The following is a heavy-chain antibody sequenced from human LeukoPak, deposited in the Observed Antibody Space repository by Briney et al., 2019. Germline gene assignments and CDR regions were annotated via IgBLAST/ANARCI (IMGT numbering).Heavy chain of an antibody. V-gene: IGHV1-69*06. J-gene: IGHJ5*02. D-gene: IGHD6-13*01. CDR2: IIPIFGTA. Sequence: ASVKVSCKASGGSFSSYGFSWVRQAPGQGLEWMGGIIPIFGTANYAQKFQGRVTITADKSTSTAYMELSSLRSEDTAVYYCARDTSSSHGNWFDPWGQGTLVTVSS. CDR3: ARDTSSSHGNWFDP. CDR1: GGSFSSYG.